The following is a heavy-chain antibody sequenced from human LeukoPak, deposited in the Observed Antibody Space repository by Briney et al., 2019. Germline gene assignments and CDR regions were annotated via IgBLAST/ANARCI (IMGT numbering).Heavy chain of an antibody. CDR1: GYTFTGYY. D-gene: IGHD6-19*01. Sequence: ASVKVSCKAAGYTFTGYYMHWVRQAPGQGLEWMGWINPDSGGTNYAQKLQGRVSMTTDTSTSTAYMDLRSLRSDDTAVYYCARDLRYSSGWSASGMDVWGKGTTVTISS. J-gene: IGHJ6*03. CDR2: INPDSGGT. V-gene: IGHV1-2*02. CDR3: ARDLRYSSGWSASGMDV.